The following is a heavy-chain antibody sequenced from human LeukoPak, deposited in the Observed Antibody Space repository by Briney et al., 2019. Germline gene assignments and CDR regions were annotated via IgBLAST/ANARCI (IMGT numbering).Heavy chain of an antibody. CDR1: GFTFSSYA. J-gene: IGHJ4*02. Sequence: GGSLRLSCAASGFTFSSYAMSWVRQAPGKGLQWVSGISGNGDNTHYADSVKGRLTISRDNAKNSLYLQMSSLRAEDTAVYYCARVGITMPYFDYWGQGTLVTVSS. D-gene: IGHD3-10*01. V-gene: IGHV3-23*01. CDR3: ARVGITMPYFDY. CDR2: ISGNGDNT.